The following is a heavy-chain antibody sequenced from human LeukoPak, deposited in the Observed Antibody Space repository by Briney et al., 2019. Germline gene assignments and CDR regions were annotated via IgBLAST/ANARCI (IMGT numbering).Heavy chain of an antibody. D-gene: IGHD3-10*01. CDR2: IFNGGST. Sequence: GRSLRLSCTASGFTFAEYTITWVRQAPGKGLEWVSVIFNGGSTYYADSVKGRFTISTDNSKNMLYLQMNSLRAEDTAVYYCARGLFASGSYYNFLDYWAQGTLVTGSS. J-gene: IGHJ4*02. CDR1: GFTFAEYT. V-gene: IGHV3-66*01. CDR3: ARGLFASGSYYNFLDY.